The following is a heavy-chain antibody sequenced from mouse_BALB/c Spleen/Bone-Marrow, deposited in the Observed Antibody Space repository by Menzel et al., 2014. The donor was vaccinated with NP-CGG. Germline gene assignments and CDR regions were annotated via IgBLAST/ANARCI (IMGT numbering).Heavy chain of an antibody. V-gene: IGHV3-6*02. CDR2: ISHDGTN. CDR1: GHSITSDYY. CDR3: SSYNYYGMDY. J-gene: IGHJ4*01. Sequence: ESGPGLVKPSQSLSLTCSVTGHSITSDYYWNWIRQFPGNKLEWMGYISHDGTNNYNPSLKNRFSITRDTSKNQLFLKLNSVTTEDTATYYCSSYNYYGMDYWGQGTSVTVSS.